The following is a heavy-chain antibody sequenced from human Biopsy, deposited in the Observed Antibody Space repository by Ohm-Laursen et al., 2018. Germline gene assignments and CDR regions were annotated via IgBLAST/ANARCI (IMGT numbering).Heavy chain of an antibody. Sequence: GASVKVSCNVSGYTLTDLSMHWARQAPGKGLEWMGGFAPENGKTIYAQKFQGRVTMTEDTSTDTAYMELSNLRSEDTAVYYCAGDINNWNVNYWGQGTLVIVSS. CDR2: FAPENGKT. CDR1: GYTLTDLS. D-gene: IGHD1-20*01. J-gene: IGHJ4*02. V-gene: IGHV1-24*01. CDR3: AGDINNWNVNY.